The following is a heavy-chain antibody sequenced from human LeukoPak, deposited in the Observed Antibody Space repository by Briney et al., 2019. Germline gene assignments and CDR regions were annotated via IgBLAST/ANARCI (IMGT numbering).Heavy chain of an antibody. D-gene: IGHD4-17*01. CDR3: AKDNYDYGDYDGGDY. Sequence: GGPLRPSCAASGFTFSTYGMHWVRQAPGKGLEWVAFIRYDGSNKYYADSVKGRFTISRDNSKNTLYLQMNSLRAEDTAVYYCAKDNYDYGDYDGGDYWGQGTLVTVSS. CDR1: GFTFSTYG. CDR2: IRYDGSNK. V-gene: IGHV3-30*02. J-gene: IGHJ4*02.